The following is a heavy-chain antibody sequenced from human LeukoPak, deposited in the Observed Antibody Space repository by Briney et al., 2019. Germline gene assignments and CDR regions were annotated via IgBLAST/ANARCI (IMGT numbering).Heavy chain of an antibody. CDR2: IKSKTDGGTT. J-gene: IGHJ4*02. V-gene: IGHV3-15*01. CDR1: GFPFSNAW. D-gene: IGHD6-19*01. Sequence: PGGSLRLSCAGSGFPFSNAWISWVRQAPGKGLEWVGRIKSKTDGGTTDYTAPVKGRFTISRDDSKNTVYLQMNSLKTEDTAVYYCTSYSVWFLMYWGQGTLVTVSS. CDR3: TSYSVWFLMY.